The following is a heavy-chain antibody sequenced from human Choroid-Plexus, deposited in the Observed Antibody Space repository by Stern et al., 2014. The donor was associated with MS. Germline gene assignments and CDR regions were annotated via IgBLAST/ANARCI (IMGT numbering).Heavy chain of an antibody. CDR1: GFTFGSCA. Sequence: VQLVESGGGVVQPGMPLRLSCVVSGFTFGSCAMHWVRQAPGKGLEWVAGVSYDGSNKYYADSVKGRFTISRDNSQNTLYMQMSSLRPEDTAVYYCAKDRQYLTYFFDHWGQGSLVTVSS. D-gene: IGHD2/OR15-2a*01. V-gene: IGHV3-30*18. J-gene: IGHJ5*02. CDR2: VSYDGSNK. CDR3: AKDRQYLTYFFDH.